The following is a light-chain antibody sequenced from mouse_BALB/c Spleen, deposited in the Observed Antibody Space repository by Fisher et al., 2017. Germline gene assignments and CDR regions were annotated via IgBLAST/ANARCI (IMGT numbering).Light chain of an antibody. V-gene: IGKV4-59*01. Sequence: IVLTQSPAIMSASPGEKVTMTCSASSSVSYMHWYQQKSGTSPKRWIYDTSKLASGVPARFSGSGSGTSYSLTISSVEAEDAATYYCQQWSSNPPTFGAGTKLELK. CDR1: SSVSY. J-gene: IGKJ5*01. CDR3: QQWSSNPPT. CDR2: DTS.